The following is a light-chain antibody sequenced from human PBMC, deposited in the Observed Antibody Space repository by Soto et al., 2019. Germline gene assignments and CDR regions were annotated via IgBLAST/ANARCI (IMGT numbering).Light chain of an antibody. Sequence: EIVLTQSPGTLSLSPGERATVCCRGSQSVSTRSLVSYQQKPGQAPRLPIYGASNRATGIPDRFSGSGSGTDFTLTISRLEPDDFALYYCQHYDTPFTFGPATTVDI. CDR3: QHYDTPFT. CDR2: GAS. CDR1: QSVSTRS. V-gene: IGKV3-20*01. J-gene: IGKJ3*01.